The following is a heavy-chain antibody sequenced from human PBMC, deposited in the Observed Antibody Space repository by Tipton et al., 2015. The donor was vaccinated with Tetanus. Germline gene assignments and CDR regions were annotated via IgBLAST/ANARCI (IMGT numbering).Heavy chain of an antibody. V-gene: IGHV4-39*01. CDR3: ARRDYSDSSVDN. Sequence: TLSLTCTVSGGSISSGTYYWGWIRQPPGKGLEWIGSIYFSGSTYYNPSLKSRVTIYVDTSKKQFSLRLSSVTVADTAVYYCARRDYSDSSVDNWGQGTLVTVSS. J-gene: IGHJ4*02. D-gene: IGHD3-22*01. CDR1: GGSISSGTYY. CDR2: IYFSGST.